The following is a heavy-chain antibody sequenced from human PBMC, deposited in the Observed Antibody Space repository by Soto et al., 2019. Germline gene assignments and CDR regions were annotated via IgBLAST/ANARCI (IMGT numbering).Heavy chain of an antibody. J-gene: IGHJ6*02. CDR1: GYSFTSYW. CDR2: IDPSDSYT. CDR3: ASRGYSNYSDTISLYYYYGMDV. D-gene: IGHD4-4*01. Sequence: GESLKISCKGSGYSFTSYWISWVRQMPGKGLEWMGRIDPSDSYTNYSPSFQGHVTISADKSISTAYLQWSSLKASDTAMHYCASRGYSNYSDTISLYYYYGMDVWGQGTTVTVSS. V-gene: IGHV5-10-1*01.